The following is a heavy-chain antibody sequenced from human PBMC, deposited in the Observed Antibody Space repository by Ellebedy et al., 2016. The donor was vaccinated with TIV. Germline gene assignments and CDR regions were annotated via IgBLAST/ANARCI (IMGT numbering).Heavy chain of an antibody. CDR2: IYYTGGT. J-gene: IGHJ2*01. CDR1: GGSISSYY. V-gene: IGHV4-59*01. D-gene: IGHD2-15*01. CDR3: ARVACSGGSCYSDWYFDL. Sequence: MPSETLSLTCTVSGGSISSYYWSWIRQPPGKGLEWIGYIYYTGGTNYTPSLKSRVTISVDTSKNQFSLKLSSVTAADTAVYYCARVACSGGSCYSDWYFDLWGRGTLVTVSS.